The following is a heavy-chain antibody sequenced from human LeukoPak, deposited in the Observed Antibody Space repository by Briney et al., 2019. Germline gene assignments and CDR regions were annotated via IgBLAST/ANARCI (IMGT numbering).Heavy chain of an antibody. CDR3: ARASCSGGSCYSGDYFDY. CDR2: INQDGSEK. D-gene: IGHD2-15*01. J-gene: IGHJ4*02. CDR1: GFTLSSYW. V-gene: IGHV3-7*04. Sequence: GGSLRLSCASSGFTLSSYWMTWVRQAPGKGLEWVANINQDGSEKYYVDSVKGRFTISRDNAKNSLYLQMNSLRAEDTAVYYCARASCSGGSCYSGDYFDYWGQGTLVTVSS.